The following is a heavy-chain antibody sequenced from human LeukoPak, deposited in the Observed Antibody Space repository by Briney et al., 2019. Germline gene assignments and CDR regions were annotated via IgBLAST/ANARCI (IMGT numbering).Heavy chain of an antibody. J-gene: IGHJ6*02. D-gene: IGHD2-2*01. CDR3: ARGGPAAMIGYYYYGMDV. CDR1: GYTFTGYY. V-gene: IGHV1-2*02. Sequence: ASVKVSCKASGYTFTGYYMHWARQAPGQGLEWMGWINPNSGGTNYAQKFQGRVTMTRDTSISTAYMELSRLRSDDTAVYYCARGGPAAMIGYYYYGMDVWGQGTTVTVSS. CDR2: INPNSGGT.